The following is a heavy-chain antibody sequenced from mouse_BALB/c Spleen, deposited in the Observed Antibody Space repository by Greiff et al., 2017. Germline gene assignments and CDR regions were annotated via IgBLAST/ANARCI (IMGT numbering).Heavy chain of an antibody. Sequence: EVQGVESGGGLVKPGGSLKLSCAASGFTFSDYYMYWVRQTPEKRLEWVATISDGGSYTYYPDSVKGRFTISRDNAKNNLYLQMSSLKSEDTAMYYCAKEGLRLAWFAYWGQGTLVTVSA. CDR1: GFTFSDYY. V-gene: IGHV5-4*02. CDR3: AKEGLRLAWFAY. CDR2: ISDGGSYT. D-gene: IGHD2-4*01. J-gene: IGHJ3*01.